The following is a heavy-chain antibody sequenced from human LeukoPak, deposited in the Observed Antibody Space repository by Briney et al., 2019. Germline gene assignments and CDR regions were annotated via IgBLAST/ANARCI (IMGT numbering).Heavy chain of an antibody. V-gene: IGHV3-33*01. J-gene: IGHJ4*02. CDR2: IWYDGSNK. CDR1: GFTFSDYG. D-gene: IGHD6-13*01. Sequence: GGSLRLSCATSGFTFSDYGMHWVRQAPGKGREWVAVIWYDGSNKYYADSVKGRFTISRDNSKNTLYLQMNSLRAEDTAVYYCARRMAAAGTGGGDYWGQGTLVTVSS. CDR3: ARRMAAAGTGGGDY.